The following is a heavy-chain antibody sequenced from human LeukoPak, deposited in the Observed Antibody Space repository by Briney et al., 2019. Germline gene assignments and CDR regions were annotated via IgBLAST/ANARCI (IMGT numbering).Heavy chain of an antibody. V-gene: IGHV4-39*07. CDR2: IYYSGST. CDR3: AREVGGYYYGSGSYSYFDY. J-gene: IGHJ4*02. Sequence: SETLSLTCTVSGGSIGSSSYYWGWIRQPPGKGLEWIGSIYYSGSTYYNPSLKSRVTISVDTSKNQFSLKLSSVTAADTAVYYCAREVGGYYYGSGSYSYFDYWGQGTLVTVSS. D-gene: IGHD3-10*01. CDR1: GGSIGSSSYY.